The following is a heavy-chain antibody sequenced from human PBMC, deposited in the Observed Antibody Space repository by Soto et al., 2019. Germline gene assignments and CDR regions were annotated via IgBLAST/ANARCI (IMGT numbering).Heavy chain of an antibody. CDR3: AKDPASNYNYYMDV. CDR2: ISGSGSIT. CDR1: GFTFSSYA. V-gene: IGHV3-23*01. D-gene: IGHD3-10*01. Sequence: EVQLLESGGGLVQPGGSLRLSCAVSGFTFSSYAMSWVRQAPEKGLEWVSVISGSGSITYYADSVKGRFTISRDNSKNTLHLQMNSLRAEDTAVYYCAKDPASNYNYYMDVWGKGTTVTVSS. J-gene: IGHJ6*03.